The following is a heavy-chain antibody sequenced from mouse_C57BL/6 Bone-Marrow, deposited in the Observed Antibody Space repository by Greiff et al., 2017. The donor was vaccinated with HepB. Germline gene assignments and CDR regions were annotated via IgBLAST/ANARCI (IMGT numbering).Heavy chain of an antibody. V-gene: IGHV5-4*01. CDR2: ISDGGSYI. Sequence: EVQRVESGGGLVKPGGSLKLSCAASGFTFSSYAMSWVRQTPEKRLEWVATISDGGSYIYYPDNVKGRFTISRDNAKNNLYLQMSHLKSEDTAMYYCARDRSNAYWGQGTLVTVSA. CDR1: GFTFSSYA. CDR3: ARDRSNAY. J-gene: IGHJ3*01. D-gene: IGHD2-5*01.